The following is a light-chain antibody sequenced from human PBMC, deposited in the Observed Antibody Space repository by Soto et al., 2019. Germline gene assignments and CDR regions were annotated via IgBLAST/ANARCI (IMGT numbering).Light chain of an antibody. V-gene: IGKV2-28*01. J-gene: IGKJ4*01. CDR3: MHLLQTLLT. Sequence: IVMTQSPLSLPVTPGEPASISCRSSQSLIHSNGYNYLAWFLQKAGQSPQLLIYLGSSRAAGVPESSSFSGARRDFTLRISRVEAEDVCVYYCMHLLQTLLTVGGGTKVDIK. CDR2: LGS. CDR1: QSLIHSNGYNY.